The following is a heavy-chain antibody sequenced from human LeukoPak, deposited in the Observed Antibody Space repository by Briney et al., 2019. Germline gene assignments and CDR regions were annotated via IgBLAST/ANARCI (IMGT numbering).Heavy chain of an antibody. CDR3: ARATVTTNAIDY. V-gene: IGHV1-46*01. CDR1: GYTFTSYY. CDR2: INPSGGST. D-gene: IGHD4-17*01. Sequence: ASVKVSCKASGYTFTSYYMHRVRQAPGQGLEWMGIINPSGGSTSYAQKFQGRVTMTRDTSTSTVYMELSSLRSEDTAVYYCARATVTTNAIDYWGQGTLVTVSS. J-gene: IGHJ4*02.